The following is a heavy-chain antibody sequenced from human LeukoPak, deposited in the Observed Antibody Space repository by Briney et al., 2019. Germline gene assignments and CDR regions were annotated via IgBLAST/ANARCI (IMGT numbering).Heavy chain of an antibody. CDR2: INPNSGGT. D-gene: IGHD3-22*01. CDR1: GYTFTGYY. CDR3: ARDWDYYDRDY. V-gene: IGHV1-2*06. Sequence: ASVKVSCKASGYTFTGYYMHWVRLAPGQGLEWMGRINPNSGGTNYAQKFQGRVTMTRDTSISTAYMELSRLRSDDTAVYYCARDWDYYDRDYWDQGTLVTVSS. J-gene: IGHJ4*02.